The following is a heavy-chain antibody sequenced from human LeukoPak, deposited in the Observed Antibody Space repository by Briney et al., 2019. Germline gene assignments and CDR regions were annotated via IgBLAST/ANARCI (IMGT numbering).Heavy chain of an antibody. Sequence: GGSLRLSCAASGFPFSGYAMHWVRQVPGKGLVWVSRINSDGRSTDYADSVKGRFTISRDNTKNTLYLQMNSLRVEDTAVYYCAHTVWSGNYFDYWGQGTLVTVSS. D-gene: IGHD3-3*01. J-gene: IGHJ4*02. CDR3: AHTVWSGNYFDY. V-gene: IGHV3-74*01. CDR2: INSDGRST. CDR1: GFPFSGYA.